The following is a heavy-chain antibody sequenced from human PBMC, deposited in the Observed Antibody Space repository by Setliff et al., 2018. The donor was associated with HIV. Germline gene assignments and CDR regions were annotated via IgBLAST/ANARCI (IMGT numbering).Heavy chain of an antibody. CDR3: ARGRLRPQTYYYYYYRDV. CDR2: IYYSGST. J-gene: IGHJ6*03. Sequence: SETLSLTCTVSGGSISSHYWSWIRQPPGKGLEWIGYIYYSGSTNYNPSLKSRVTISVDTSKNQFSLKLSSVTAADTAVYYCARGRLRPQTYYYYYYRDVWGKGNTVTVAS. D-gene: IGHD5-12*01. V-gene: IGHV4-59*11. CDR1: GGSISSHY.